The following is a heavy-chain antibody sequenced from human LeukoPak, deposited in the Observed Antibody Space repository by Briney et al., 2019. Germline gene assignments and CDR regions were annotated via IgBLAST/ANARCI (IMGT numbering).Heavy chain of an antibody. V-gene: IGHV4-59*08. CDR3: ARQAGCGGDCYYYDAFDI. D-gene: IGHD2-21*02. Sequence: SETLSLTCTVSGGSISSYYWSWIRQPPGKGLEWIGYIYYSGSTNYNPSLKSRVTISVDTSKNQFSLKLSSVTAADTAVYYCARQAGCGGDCYYYDAFDIWGQGTMVTVSS. CDR2: IYYSGST. CDR1: GGSISSYY. J-gene: IGHJ3*02.